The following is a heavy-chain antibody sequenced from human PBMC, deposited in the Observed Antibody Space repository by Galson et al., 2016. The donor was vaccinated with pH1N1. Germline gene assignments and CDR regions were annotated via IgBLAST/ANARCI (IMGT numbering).Heavy chain of an antibody. CDR1: DASSISNNFY. D-gene: IGHD1-26*01. CDR3: ARLVRGSYPDPLYYFDF. Sequence: LSLTCTVSDASSISNNFYGGWIRQPPGKGLEWIGNIHYSETTYYNPSLKSRVTISVDTSKNQFSLKLNSVTAADTAVYFCARLVRGSYPDPLYYFDFWGQGTLVTVSS. V-gene: IGHV4-39*01. J-gene: IGHJ4*02. CDR2: IHYSETT.